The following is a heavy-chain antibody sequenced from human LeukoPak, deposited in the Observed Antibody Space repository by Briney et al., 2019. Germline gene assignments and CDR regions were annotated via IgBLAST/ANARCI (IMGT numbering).Heavy chain of an antibody. D-gene: IGHD4-17*01. Sequence: ASVKVSCKASGYTFTSYAMHWVRQAPGQRLEWMGWINAGNGNTKYSQEFQGRVTITRDTSASTAYMELSSLRSEDMAVYYCARGRLTVTTVSSYFDYWGQGTLVTVSS. V-gene: IGHV1-3*03. CDR3: ARGRLTVTTVSSYFDY. J-gene: IGHJ4*02. CDR1: GYTFTSYA. CDR2: INAGNGNT.